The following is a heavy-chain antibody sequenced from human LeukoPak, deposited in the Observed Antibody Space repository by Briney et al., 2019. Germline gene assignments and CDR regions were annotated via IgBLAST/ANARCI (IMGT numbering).Heavy chain of an antibody. Sequence: SQTLSLTCTVSGGSISSGDYYLSWIRQPPGKGLEWIGYIYYSGSTYYNPSLKSRVTISVDTSKNQFSLKLSSVTAADTAVYYCARADSSSFSYWFDPWGQGTLVTVSS. CDR3: ARADSSSFSYWFDP. V-gene: IGHV4-30-4*08. J-gene: IGHJ5*02. D-gene: IGHD6-13*01. CDR2: IYYSGST. CDR1: GGSISSGDYY.